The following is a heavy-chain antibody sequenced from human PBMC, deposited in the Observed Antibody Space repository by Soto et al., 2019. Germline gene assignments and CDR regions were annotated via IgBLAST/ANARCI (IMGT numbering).Heavy chain of an antibody. CDR2: ISVYNDNT. CDR3: ARIGFDGH. CDR1: GYTFTSYG. V-gene: IGHV1-18*01. J-gene: IGHJ1*01. D-gene: IGHD3-9*01. Sequence: QVQLVQSGSEIKKHGASVKVSCKAFGYTFTSYGIGWVRQAPGQGLEWMGWISVYNDNTNYAQKFQGRVTMTTETSSSTAYMELRSLKSDDTAVYYCARIGFDGHWGQGTLVTVSS.